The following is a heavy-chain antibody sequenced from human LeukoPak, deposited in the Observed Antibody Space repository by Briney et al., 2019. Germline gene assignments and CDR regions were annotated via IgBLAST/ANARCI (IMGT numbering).Heavy chain of an antibody. CDR3: ARLLSWRYYDILTGYLDP. CDR2: INHSGST. CDR1: GGSFSGYY. D-gene: IGHD3-9*01. Sequence: PSETLSLACAVYGGSFSGYYWSWIRQPPGKGLEWIGEINHSGSTNYNPSLKSRVTISVDTSKNQFSLKLSSVTAADTAVYYCARLLSWRYYDILTGYLDPWGQGTLVTVSS. J-gene: IGHJ5*02. V-gene: IGHV4-34*01.